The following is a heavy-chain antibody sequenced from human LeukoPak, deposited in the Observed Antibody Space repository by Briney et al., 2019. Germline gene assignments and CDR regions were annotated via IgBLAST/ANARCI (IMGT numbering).Heavy chain of an antibody. CDR2: IYSGGST. V-gene: IGHV3-53*01. CDR1: GFTFSSYG. CDR3: ARDRLYGDYGPDYHH. Sequence: PGGSLRLSCAASGFTFSSYGMHWVRQAPGKGLEWVSVIYSGGSTYYADSVKGRFTISRDNSKNTLYLQMNSLRAEDTAVYYCARDRLYGDYGPDYHHWGQGTLVTVSS. D-gene: IGHD4-17*01. J-gene: IGHJ1*01.